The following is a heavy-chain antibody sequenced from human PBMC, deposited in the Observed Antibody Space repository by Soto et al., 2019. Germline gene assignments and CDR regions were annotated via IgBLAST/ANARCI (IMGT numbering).Heavy chain of an antibody. D-gene: IGHD1-1*01. J-gene: IGHJ4*02. V-gene: IGHV3-33*01. CDR1: GSTFSSYA. CDR3: AREETGTFDR. Sequence: QVQLVESGGGVAQPGRSLRLSCAASGSTFSSYAMDWVRQAPSKGLEWVAVIWYDGSNEDYADSVKGRFTISRDNSKNTLFLLMNSLRVEDTAVYYCAREETGTFDRWGQGTLVTVSS. CDR2: IWYDGSNE.